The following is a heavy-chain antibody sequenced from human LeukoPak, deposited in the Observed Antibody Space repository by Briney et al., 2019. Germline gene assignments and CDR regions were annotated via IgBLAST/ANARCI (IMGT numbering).Heavy chain of an antibody. V-gene: IGHV5-51*01. CDR3: ARHELTTGTKRIFDY. J-gene: IGHJ4*02. CDR1: GYSFTSYW. CDR2: VYPGDSGT. Sequence: GESLKISCKGSGYSFTSYWIGWVRQMPGKGLEWMGIVYPGDSGTRYSPSFQGQVTISADKAISTAYLQWSSLKASDTAIYYCARHELTTGTKRIFDYWGQGTLVTVSS. D-gene: IGHD4-17*01.